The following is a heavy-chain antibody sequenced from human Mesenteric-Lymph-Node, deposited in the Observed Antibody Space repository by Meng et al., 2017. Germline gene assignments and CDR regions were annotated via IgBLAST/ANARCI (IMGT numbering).Heavy chain of an antibody. CDR2: ISWDGYST. D-gene: IGHD6-19*01. CDR3: AKDNPGSSGYYYFDY. J-gene: IGHJ4*02. CDR1: GFTFNDYA. Sequence: GESLKISCAASGFTFNDYAMHWVRQAPGKGLEWVSLISWDGYSTHYADSVKGRFTISRDNRKNSLYLQMNSLRTEDTALYYCAKDNPGSSGYYYFDYWGQGTLVTVSS. V-gene: IGHV3-43D*03.